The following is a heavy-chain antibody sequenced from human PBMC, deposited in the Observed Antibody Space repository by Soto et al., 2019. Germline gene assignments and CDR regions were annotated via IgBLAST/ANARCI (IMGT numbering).Heavy chain of an antibody. J-gene: IGHJ3*01. CDR3: ATDDYNAAFDV. CDR2: ISKNGDNQ. D-gene: IGHD4-4*01. V-gene: IGHV3-30*03. CDR1: GFSFNIFG. Sequence: GGSLRLSCATSGFSFNIFGMHWVRQAPGKALEWVGLISKNGDNQYYGDSAKGRFILSRDNPKNSLYLQLHRLRPDDTAVYYCATDDYNAAFDVWGQGTMVTVSS.